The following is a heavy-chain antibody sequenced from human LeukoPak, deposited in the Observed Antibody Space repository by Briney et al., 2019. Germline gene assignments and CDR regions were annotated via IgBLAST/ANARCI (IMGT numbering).Heavy chain of an antibody. D-gene: IGHD5-18*01. CDR2: VNPNSGGT. Sequence: ASVKVSCKASGYTFTGYFMHWVRQAPGQGLEWMGRVNPNSGGTDYAQKFQGRVTMTRDTSISTAYMELSRLRSDDTAVYYCASDRGYSFGGDYWGQGTLVTVSS. CDR3: ASDRGYSFGGDY. CDR1: GYTFTGYF. J-gene: IGHJ4*02. V-gene: IGHV1-2*02.